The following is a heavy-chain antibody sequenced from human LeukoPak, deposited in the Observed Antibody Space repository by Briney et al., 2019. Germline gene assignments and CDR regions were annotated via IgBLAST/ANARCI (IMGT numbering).Heavy chain of an antibody. V-gene: IGHV3-11*01. D-gene: IGHD3-3*01. Sequence: GGSLRLSCVASGFTFSDYYMSWIRQAPGKGLEWVSYISSGSGTIYYADSVKGRFTISRDNSKNTLYLQMNSLRAEDTAVYYCAKRFLNSKYFDYWGQGTLVTVSS. CDR1: GFTFSDYY. CDR2: ISSGSGTI. CDR3: AKRFLNSKYFDY. J-gene: IGHJ4*02.